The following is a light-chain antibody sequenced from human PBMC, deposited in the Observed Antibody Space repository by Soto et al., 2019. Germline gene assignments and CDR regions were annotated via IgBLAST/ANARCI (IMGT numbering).Light chain of an antibody. Sequence: EIVLTQSPGTLSLSPGERATLSCRASQSVSSSYLAWYQQKPGQAPRLLIYGASSRATGIPDRFSGSGSGTYVTLTISRLEPEYFAVYYWQQYGSSPPITFGQGTRLEIK. V-gene: IGKV3-20*01. CDR3: QQYGSSPPIT. J-gene: IGKJ5*01. CDR2: GAS. CDR1: QSVSSSY.